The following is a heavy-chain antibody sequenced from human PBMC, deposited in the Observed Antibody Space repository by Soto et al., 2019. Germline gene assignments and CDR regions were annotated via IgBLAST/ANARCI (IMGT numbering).Heavy chain of an antibody. D-gene: IGHD5-18*01. CDR2: ITYGGSI. V-gene: IGHV4-31*03. CDR1: GASITKDDFF. J-gene: IGHJ4*02. CDR3: AKMERTQLWLLVQN. Sequence: SETLSLTCTVSGASITKDDFFWTWVRQHPEKGLEWLAYITYGGSIYYDPSFRSRLTVSIDKSKSQFSLNVRSVTAADTAVHYCAKMERTQLWLLVQNWGQGLLVP.